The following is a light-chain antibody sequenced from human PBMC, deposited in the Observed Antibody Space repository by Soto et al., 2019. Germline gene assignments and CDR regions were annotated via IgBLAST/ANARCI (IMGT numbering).Light chain of an antibody. V-gene: IGKV3-20*01. CDR3: QQYGSSLWT. CDR1: QSVSSNY. CDR2: GAS. Sequence: EIVLTQSPGTLSLSPVERATLSCMASQSVSSNYLAWYQQKPGQAPRLLIYGASSRATGIPDRCSGSGSGTDFTLTISRLEPEDFAVYYCQQYGSSLWTFGQGTKVDIK. J-gene: IGKJ1*01.